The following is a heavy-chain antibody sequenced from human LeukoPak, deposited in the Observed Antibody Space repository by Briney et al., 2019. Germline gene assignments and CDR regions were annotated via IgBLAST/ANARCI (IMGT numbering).Heavy chain of an antibody. V-gene: IGHV3-23*01. Sequence: GGSLRLSCAASGFTFSNFPMTWVRRAPGKGLESFSSISGSGGDTYYTDSVKGRFTISRDNSKNTLYLQMNSLRAEDTAVYYCARGPPHYDSSGNMLDYWGQGTLVTVSS. CDR2: ISGSGGDT. CDR3: ARGPPHYDSSGNMLDY. CDR1: GFTFSNFP. D-gene: IGHD3-22*01. J-gene: IGHJ4*02.